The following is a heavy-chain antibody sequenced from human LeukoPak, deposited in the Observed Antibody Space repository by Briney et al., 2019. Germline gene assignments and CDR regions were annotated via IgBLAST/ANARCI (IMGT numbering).Heavy chain of an antibody. Sequence: GGSLRLSCAASGFTFSSYSMNWVRQAPGKGLEWVSSISSGSTYIYYADSVKGRFTISRDNAKNSLYLQMNSLRAEDTAVYYCAKGAGYNLRDFDYWGQGTLVTVSS. J-gene: IGHJ4*02. D-gene: IGHD5-24*01. V-gene: IGHV3-21*04. CDR1: GFTFSSYS. CDR3: AKGAGYNLRDFDY. CDR2: ISSGSTYI.